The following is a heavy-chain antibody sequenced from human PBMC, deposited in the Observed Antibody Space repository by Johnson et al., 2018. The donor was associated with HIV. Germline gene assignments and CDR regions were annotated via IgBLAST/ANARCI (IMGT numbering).Heavy chain of an antibody. CDR3: AREGPSERAGFDI. CDR1: GFTFSSNW. CDR2: VNGDGSAT. Sequence: VQLVESGGGLVQPGGSLRLSCAASGFTFSSNWMHWVRQAPGKGLVWVSRVNGDGSATTYADSVKGRFTISRDSAKNTLYLQMNSLGAEDTAVYYCAREGPSERAGFDIWGQGTMVTFSS. J-gene: IGHJ3*02. V-gene: IGHV3-74*01.